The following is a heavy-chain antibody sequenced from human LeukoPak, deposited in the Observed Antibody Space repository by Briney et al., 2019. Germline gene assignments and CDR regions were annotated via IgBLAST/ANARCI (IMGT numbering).Heavy chain of an antibody. CDR2: IRYDGSNK. D-gene: IGHD6-6*01. V-gene: IGHV3-30*02. CDR3: AKEGPLRLPFGY. Sequence: PGGSLRLSCAASGFTFSSYGMHWVRQAPGKGLEWVAFIRYDGSNKYYADSVKGRFTISRDNSKNTLYLQMNSLRAEDTAVYYCAKEGPLRLPFGYWGQGTLVTVSS. CDR1: GFTFSSYG. J-gene: IGHJ4*02.